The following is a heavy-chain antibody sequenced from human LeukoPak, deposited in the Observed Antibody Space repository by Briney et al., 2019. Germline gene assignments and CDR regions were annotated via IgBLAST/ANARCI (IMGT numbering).Heavy chain of an antibody. CDR2: ISPSSGGT. CDR1: GYTFTDYY. D-gene: IGHD4-23*01. CDR3: ARNYGRTSRYFDY. Sequence: GASVKVSCKASGYTFTDYYIHWVRQAPGQGLEWVGWISPSSGGTNYAQNFQGRVTMTRDTSISTAYMELSGLRSDDTALYFCARNYGRTSRYFDYWGQGPLVTVSS. V-gene: IGHV1-2*02. J-gene: IGHJ4*02.